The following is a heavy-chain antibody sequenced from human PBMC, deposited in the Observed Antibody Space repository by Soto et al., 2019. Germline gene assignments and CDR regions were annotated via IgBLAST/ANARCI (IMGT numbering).Heavy chain of an antibody. Sequence: SETLSLTCSVSGGSLSKYYWSWIRQPAGKGLEWIGRISTSGKVVSKASLRSRLTMSVDTSKNHFSLKLTSVTAAGTAVYYCARDNNDFWSLYPLAFDYWGQGALVTVSS. D-gene: IGHD3-3*01. CDR2: ISTSGKV. CDR3: ARDNNDFWSLYPLAFDY. V-gene: IGHV4-4*07. J-gene: IGHJ4*02. CDR1: GGSLSKYY.